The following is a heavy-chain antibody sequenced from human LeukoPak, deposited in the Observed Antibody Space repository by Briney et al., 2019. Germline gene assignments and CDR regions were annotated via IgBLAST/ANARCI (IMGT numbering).Heavy chain of an antibody. V-gene: IGHV3-7*01. D-gene: IGHD4-11*01. CDR2: MKEDGSEK. J-gene: IGHJ4*02. CDR1: GFTFSNYW. CDR3: ARDRGYSNFDY. Sequence: GGSLRLSCAASGFTFSNYWMSWVRQAPRKGLEWVANMKEDGSEKNYVDSVKGRFTISRDNAQDSLYLQMNSLRAEDTAVYYCARDRGYSNFDYWGQGTLVTVSS.